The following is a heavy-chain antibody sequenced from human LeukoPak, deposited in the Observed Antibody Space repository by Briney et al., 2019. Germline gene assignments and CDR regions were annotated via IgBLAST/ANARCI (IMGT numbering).Heavy chain of an antibody. J-gene: IGHJ4*02. V-gene: IGHV3-48*01. D-gene: IGHD6-19*01. CDR3: ARVGSNQWLDY. Sequence: GGSLRLSCAASGFTLSSYSMNWVRQAPGKGLEWASYISGGSSTIYNADSVKGRFTISRDNAKNLLYLLMDTLRAEDTAVYYCARVGSNQWLDYWGQGTLVTVSS. CDR2: ISGGSSTI. CDR1: GFTLSSYS.